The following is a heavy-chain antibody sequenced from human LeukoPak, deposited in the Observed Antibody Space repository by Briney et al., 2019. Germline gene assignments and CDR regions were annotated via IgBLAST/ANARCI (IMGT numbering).Heavy chain of an antibody. Sequence: GGSLRLSCAASGFTFSSYAMSWVRQAPGKGLEWVSAISGSGGSTYYADSVKGRFTISRDNSKNTLYLQMNSLRAEDTAVYYCARHYYDYVWGSYGIDYWGQGTPVTVSS. J-gene: IGHJ4*02. V-gene: IGHV3-23*01. CDR2: ISGSGGST. D-gene: IGHD3-16*01. CDR1: GFTFSSYA. CDR3: ARHYYDYVWGSYGIDY.